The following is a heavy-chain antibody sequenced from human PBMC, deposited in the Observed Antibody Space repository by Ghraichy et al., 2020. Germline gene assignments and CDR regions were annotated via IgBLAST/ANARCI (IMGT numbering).Heavy chain of an antibody. D-gene: IGHD6-6*01. CDR3: ARGEFYSSSFGHSWYFDL. Sequence: SETLSLTCTVSGGSISSYYWSWIRQPAGKGLEWIGRIYTSGSTNYNPSLKSRVTMSVDTSKNQFSLKLSSVTAADTAVHYCARGEFYSSSFGHSWYFDLWGRGPLVTVSS. J-gene: IGHJ2*01. CDR1: GGSISSYY. V-gene: IGHV4-4*07. CDR2: IYTSGST.